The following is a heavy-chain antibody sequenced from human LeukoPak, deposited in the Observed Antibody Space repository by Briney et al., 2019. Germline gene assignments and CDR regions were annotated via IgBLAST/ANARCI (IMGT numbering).Heavy chain of an antibody. CDR2: IYHSGST. Sequence: PSETLSLTCAVSGGSISSSNWWSWVRQPPGKGLEWNGEIYHSGSTNYNPSLKSRVTISVDKSKNQFSLKLSSVTAADTAVYYCASMGPTAAAGTDYWGQGTLVTVSS. V-gene: IGHV4-4*02. CDR3: ASMGPTAAAGTDY. D-gene: IGHD6-13*01. CDR1: GGSISSSNW. J-gene: IGHJ4*02.